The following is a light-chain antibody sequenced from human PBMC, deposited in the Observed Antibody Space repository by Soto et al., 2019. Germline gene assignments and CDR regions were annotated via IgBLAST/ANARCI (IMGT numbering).Light chain of an antibody. CDR1: QNIKIY. CDR2: SAS. Sequence: DIQMTQFPSSLSASVGDTVTITCRSSQNIKIYLNWYQQRPGRAPKLLMYSASTLQSGVPSRFSGSGYGTDFTLTISSLQPEDFATYYCQHYYSTPTFGQGTTV. J-gene: IGKJ1*01. V-gene: IGKV1-39*01. CDR3: QHYYSTPT.